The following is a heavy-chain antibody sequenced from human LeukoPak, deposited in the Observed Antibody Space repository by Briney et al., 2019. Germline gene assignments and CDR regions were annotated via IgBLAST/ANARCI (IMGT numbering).Heavy chain of an antibody. J-gene: IGHJ4*02. CDR2: IYYSGST. CDR1: GGSISSSSYY. V-gene: IGHV4-39*01. Sequence: PSETPSLTCTVSGGSISSSSYYWGWIRQPPGKGLEWIGSIYYSGSTYYNPSLKSRVTISVDTSKNQFSLKLSSVTAADTAVYYCARLSSLMCFDYWGQGTLVTVSS. D-gene: IGHD3-10*02. CDR3: ARLSSLMCFDY.